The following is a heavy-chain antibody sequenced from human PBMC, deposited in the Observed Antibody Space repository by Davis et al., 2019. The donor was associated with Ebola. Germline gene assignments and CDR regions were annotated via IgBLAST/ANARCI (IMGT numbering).Heavy chain of an antibody. D-gene: IGHD2-15*01. J-gene: IGHJ4*02. CDR3: GSPVVA. CDR1: GFTFSGHW. CDR2: IKSDGSIA. Sequence: PGGSLRLSCAASGFTFSGHWMHWVRQAPGKGLVWVSQIKSDGSIATYADSVKGRFTISRDNAKNTLYLQMNSLRAEDTAVYYCGSPVVAWGQGTLVTVSS. V-gene: IGHV3-74*01.